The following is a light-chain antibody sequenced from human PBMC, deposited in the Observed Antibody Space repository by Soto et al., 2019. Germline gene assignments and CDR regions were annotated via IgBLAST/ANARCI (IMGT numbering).Light chain of an antibody. CDR2: VAS. J-gene: IGKJ1*01. CDR3: KKINNYPRP. Sequence: DIQLTQSPSFLSASVGDRVTITCRASQDISSYLAWYQQKPGKAPKVLIYVASTLQSGVPSRFSGSGSGTEFTLTISSLQTVEFVTYYCKKINNYPRPFAKGTK. CDR1: QDISSY. V-gene: IGKV1-9*01.